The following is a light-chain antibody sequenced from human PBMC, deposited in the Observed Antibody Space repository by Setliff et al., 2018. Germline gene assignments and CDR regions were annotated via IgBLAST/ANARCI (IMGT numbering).Light chain of an antibody. CDR2: DVT. V-gene: IGLV2-11*01. Sequence: QSALTQPRSVSGSPGQSVTIPCTGTSSDVGRYNFVSWYQQHPGKAPKLIIYDVTKRPSGVPDRFSGSKSGNTASLTIPGLQAEDEADYSCCSYADTYISVFGTGTKVTVL. CDR3: CSYADTYISV. J-gene: IGLJ1*01. CDR1: SSDVGRYNF.